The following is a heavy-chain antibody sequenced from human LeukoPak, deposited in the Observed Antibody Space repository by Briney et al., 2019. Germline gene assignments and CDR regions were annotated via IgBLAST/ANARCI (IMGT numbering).Heavy chain of an antibody. D-gene: IGHD3-10*01. CDR3: AKDAEIDYYDSGSYSH. Sequence: GGSLRLSCAASGFTFSSYAIHWVRQAPGKGLEWVAVISFDGTDAFYADSVKGRFTISRDNSKNTLYLQMNSLRADDTGVYHCAKDAEIDYYDSGSYSHWGQGTLVTVSS. V-gene: IGHV3-30*04. CDR1: GFTFSSYA. J-gene: IGHJ4*02. CDR2: ISFDGTDA.